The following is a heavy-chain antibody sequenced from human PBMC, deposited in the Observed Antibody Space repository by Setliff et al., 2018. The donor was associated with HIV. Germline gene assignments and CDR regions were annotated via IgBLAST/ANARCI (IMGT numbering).Heavy chain of an antibody. Sequence: SLRLSCAASGFTFSSYWMHWVRQAPGKGLERVAFIRYDGSNKYYADSVKGRFTISRDNAKNSLYLQMNSLRAEDTAVYYCARSLYDSSMNVIWGQGTMVTVSS. CDR3: ARSLYDSSMNVI. CDR1: GFTFSSYW. D-gene: IGHD3-22*01. CDR2: IRYDGSNK. J-gene: IGHJ3*02. V-gene: IGHV3-33*08.